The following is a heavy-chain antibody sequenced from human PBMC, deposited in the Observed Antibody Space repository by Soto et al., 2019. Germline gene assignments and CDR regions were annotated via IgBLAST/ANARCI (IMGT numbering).Heavy chain of an antibody. Sequence: GGLRRACTASGCTFSSYSMNWVRQAPGKGLEWVSSISSSSSYIYYADSVKGRFTISRDNAKNSLYLQMNSLRAEDTAVYYCARFYDYVWGSYRSYYYYGMDVWGQGTKVTVSS. CDR3: ARFYDYVWGSYRSYYYYGMDV. CDR2: ISSSSSYI. D-gene: IGHD3-16*02. J-gene: IGHJ6*02. CDR1: GCTFSSYS. V-gene: IGHV3-21*01.